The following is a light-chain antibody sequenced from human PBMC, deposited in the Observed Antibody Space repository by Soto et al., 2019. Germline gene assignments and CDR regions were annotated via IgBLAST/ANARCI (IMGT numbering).Light chain of an antibody. CDR2: DAS. CDR1: QSVSSY. CDR3: QHRSNLPLT. Sequence: EIVLTQSPATLSLSPGERATLSCRASQSVSSYLAWYQQKAGQAPRLLIYDASNRATGIPARFSGSGSGTDFTLTISSLEPEDFAVYFCQHRSNLPLTFSQGTRLEIK. V-gene: IGKV3-11*01. J-gene: IGKJ5*01.